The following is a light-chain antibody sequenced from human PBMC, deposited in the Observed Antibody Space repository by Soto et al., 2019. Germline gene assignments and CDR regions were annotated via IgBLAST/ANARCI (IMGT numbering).Light chain of an antibody. CDR3: QQGSLPPRP. CDR1: QSLLYSDGNTY. CDR2: KVS. J-gene: IGKJ1*01. V-gene: IGKV2-30*01. Sequence: DVVMTQSPLSLPVTLGQPASSSCRSSQSLLYSDGNTYLTWFQQRPGQSPSRLIYKVSNRDSGVPDRVSGSGSVTDFTMQISRVEAEDVRVYYCQQGSLPPRPFCQGNKVQIK.